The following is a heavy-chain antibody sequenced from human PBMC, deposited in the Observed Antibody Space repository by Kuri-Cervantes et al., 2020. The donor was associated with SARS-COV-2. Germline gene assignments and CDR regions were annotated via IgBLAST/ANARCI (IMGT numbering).Heavy chain of an antibody. D-gene: IGHD3-9*01. CDR1: GYTFTSNG. V-gene: IGHV1-18*04. J-gene: IGHJ5*02. CDR3: ATAPRPILTGKNWFDP. Sequence: ASAKVSCKASGYTFTSNGISWVRQAPGQGLEWMGWISAYNGNTNYAQKFQGRVTMTEDTSTDTAYMELSSLRSGDTAVYYCATAPRPILTGKNWFDPWGQGTLVTVSS. CDR2: ISAYNGNT.